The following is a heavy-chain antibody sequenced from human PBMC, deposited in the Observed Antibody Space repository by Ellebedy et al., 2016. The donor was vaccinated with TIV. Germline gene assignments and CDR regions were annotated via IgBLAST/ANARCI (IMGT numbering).Heavy chain of an antibody. V-gene: IGHV5-10-1*01. Sequence: KVSCQGSGYSLASYWISWVRQMPGTGLEWMGQINPVDCDTNYSPTFQGHVSFSADTSISTAYLQWSRLKASDTAMYYCATQLERRGGASSWGQGTLVTVSS. J-gene: IGHJ5*02. CDR2: INPVDCDT. CDR3: ATQLERRGGASS. CDR1: GYSLASYW. D-gene: IGHD5-24*01.